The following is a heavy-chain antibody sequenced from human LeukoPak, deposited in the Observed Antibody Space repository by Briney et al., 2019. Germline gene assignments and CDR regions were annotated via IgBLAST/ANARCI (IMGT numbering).Heavy chain of an antibody. J-gene: IGHJ4*02. CDR1: GFSISDHY. V-gene: IGHV3-72*01. D-gene: IGHD4-17*01. CDR3: TRVRHGDYFDY. Sequence: GGSLRLSCAASGFSISDHYMDWVRQARGKWLEWVGRVRNKPNGYTTDYGTSVKGRFTISRDDSKNSLYLQMNSLTSEDTAVYYCTRVRHGDYFDYWGQGTLVSVSS. CDR2: VRNKPNGYTT.